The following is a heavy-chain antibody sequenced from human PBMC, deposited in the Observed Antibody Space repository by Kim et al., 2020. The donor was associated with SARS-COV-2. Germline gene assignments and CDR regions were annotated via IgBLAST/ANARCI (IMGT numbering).Heavy chain of an antibody. CDR3: AKNEAGGYYTMVAFDI. J-gene: IGHJ3*02. D-gene: IGHD3-22*01. CDR1: GFTFSSYA. CDR2: ISGSGGST. Sequence: GGSLRLSCAASGFTFSSYAMSWVRQAPGKGLEWVSAISGSGGSTYYADSVKGRFTISRDNSKNTLYLQMNSLRVEDTAVYYCAKNEAGGYYTMVAFDIWGQGTMVTVSS. V-gene: IGHV3-23*01.